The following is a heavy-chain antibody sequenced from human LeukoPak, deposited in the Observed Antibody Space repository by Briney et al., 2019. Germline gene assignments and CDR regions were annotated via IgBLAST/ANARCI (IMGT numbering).Heavy chain of an antibody. D-gene: IGHD6-19*01. Sequence: GGSLRLSCAASGFTFSSYDMHWVRQATGKGLEWVSAIGTAGDTYYPGSVKGQFTISRDNAKNSLYLQMNSLRAEDTALYYCAKTPKPDSSGWYRAWFDPWGQGTLVTVSA. J-gene: IGHJ5*02. CDR2: IGTAGDT. V-gene: IGHV3-13*01. CDR3: AKTPKPDSSGWYRAWFDP. CDR1: GFTFSSYD.